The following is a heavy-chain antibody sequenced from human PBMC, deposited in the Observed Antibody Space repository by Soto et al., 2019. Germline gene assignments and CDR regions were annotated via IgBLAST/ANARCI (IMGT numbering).Heavy chain of an antibody. D-gene: IGHD2-2*01. CDR2: IYYSGST. V-gene: IGHV4-61*01. CDR3: ARVSSSCGHVNYYDY. Sequence: SETLSLTCPVSGGSVSSGSYYWSWIRQPPGKGLECIGYIYYSGSTNYNPSLKSRVTISVDTSKNQFSLKLSSVTAADTAVYYCARVSSSCGHVNYYDYWGQGTLVTVSS. J-gene: IGHJ4*02. CDR1: GGSVSSGSYY.